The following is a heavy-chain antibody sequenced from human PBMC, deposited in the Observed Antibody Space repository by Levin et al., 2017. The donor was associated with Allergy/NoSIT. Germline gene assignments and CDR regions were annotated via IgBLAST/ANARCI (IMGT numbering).Heavy chain of an antibody. Sequence: GESLKISCSASGFTFSSYWMTWVRQAPGKGLEWVANIKQDGSEKYYVDSVKGRFTISRDNAKNSLYLQMNSLRAEDTAVYYCARTAWTWDFWGQGTLVTVSS. D-gene: IGHD3/OR15-3a*01. CDR3: ARTAWTWDF. CDR2: IKQDGSEK. J-gene: IGHJ4*02. CDR1: GFTFSSYW. V-gene: IGHV3-7*01.